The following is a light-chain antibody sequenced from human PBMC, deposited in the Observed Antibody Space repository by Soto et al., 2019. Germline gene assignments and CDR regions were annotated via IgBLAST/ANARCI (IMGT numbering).Light chain of an antibody. V-gene: IGLV1-44*01. J-gene: IGLJ3*02. Sequence: QSVLTQPPSASGTPGQTVTISCSGSSSNIGSNIVNWYQQLPGTAPKLLIYSNNQWPSGVPDRFSGSKSGASASLAISGLQSEDEADYYCAAWDDSLNGLVFGGGIKLTVL. CDR2: SNN. CDR3: AAWDDSLNGLV. CDR1: SSNIGSNI.